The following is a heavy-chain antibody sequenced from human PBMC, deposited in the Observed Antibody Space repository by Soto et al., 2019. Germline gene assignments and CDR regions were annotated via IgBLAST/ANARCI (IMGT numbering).Heavy chain of an antibody. V-gene: IGHV4-39*01. CDR3: ARHLGIAAAGNYYYYGMDV. CDR2: IYYSGST. CDR1: GGSISSSNW. J-gene: IGHJ6*02. Sequence: PSETLSLTCAVSGGSISSSNWWSWVRQPPGKGLEWIGSIYYSGSTYYNPSLKSRVTISVDTSKNQFSLKLSSVTAADTAVYYCARHLGIAAAGNYYYYGMDVWGQGTTVTVSS. D-gene: IGHD6-13*01.